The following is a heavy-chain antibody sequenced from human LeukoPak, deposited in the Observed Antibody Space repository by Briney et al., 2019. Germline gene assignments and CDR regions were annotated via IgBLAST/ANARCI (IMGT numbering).Heavy chain of an antibody. D-gene: IGHD5-12*01. V-gene: IGHV4-34*01. J-gene: IGHJ5*02. CDR2: INHSGST. Sequence: GSLRLSCAASGFTFSSYTMNWVRQPPGKGLEWIGEINHSGSTNYNPSLKSRVTISVDTSKNQFSLKLSSVTAADTAVYYCARGARTPSGYGSRTAGRANWFDPWGQGTLVTVSS. CDR1: GFTFSSYT. CDR3: ARGARTPSGYGSRTAGRANWFDP.